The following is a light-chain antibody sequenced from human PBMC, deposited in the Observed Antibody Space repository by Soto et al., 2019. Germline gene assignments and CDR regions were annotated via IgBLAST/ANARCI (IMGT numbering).Light chain of an antibody. Sequence: EIVLTQSPATLSLSPGERATLSCGASQSVISSYLAWYQKKPGLAPRLLIYDSSSRATGIQDRFSGSGSGTDFTLTISRLEPEDFAVYYCQQNGSPPLTFGQGTRLEIK. CDR2: DSS. CDR1: QSVISSY. J-gene: IGKJ5*01. CDR3: QQNGSPPLT. V-gene: IGKV3D-20*01.